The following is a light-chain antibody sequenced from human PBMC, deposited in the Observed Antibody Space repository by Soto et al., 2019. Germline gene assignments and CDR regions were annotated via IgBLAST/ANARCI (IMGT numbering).Light chain of an antibody. V-gene: IGKV3-15*01. J-gene: IGKJ1*01. CDR3: QQYNNWPRWT. CDR2: GAS. Sequence: ETVLTQSPATLSVSPGERATLSCRASQSVTSNLAWYQQKPGQAPRLLISGASTRATGIPARFSGSGSGTEFTLTISSLQSEDFAVYYCQQYNNWPRWTFGQGTKVEIK. CDR1: QSVTSN.